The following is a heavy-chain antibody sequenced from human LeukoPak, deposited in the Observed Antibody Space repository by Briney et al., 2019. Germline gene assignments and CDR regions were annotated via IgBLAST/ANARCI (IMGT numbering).Heavy chain of an antibody. V-gene: IGHV1-69*02. D-gene: IGHD3-10*01. CDR1: GGTFSSYT. CDR2: IIPILGIA. Sequence: SVKVSCKASGGTFSSYTISWVRPAPGQGLEWMGRIIPILGIANYAQKFQGRVTITADKSTSTAYMELSSLRSEDTAVYYCARVRGELIPFYYFDYWGQGTLVTVSS. J-gene: IGHJ4*02. CDR3: ARVRGELIPFYYFDY.